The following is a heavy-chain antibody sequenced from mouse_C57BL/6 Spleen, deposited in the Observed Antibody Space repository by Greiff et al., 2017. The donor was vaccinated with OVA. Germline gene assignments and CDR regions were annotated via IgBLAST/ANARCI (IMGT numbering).Heavy chain of an antibody. V-gene: IGHV5-4*01. Sequence: EVQLVESGGGLVKPGGSLKLSCAASGFTFSSYAMSWVRQTPEKRLEWVATISDGGSYTYYPDNVKGRFTISRDNAKNTLYLQMSHLKSEDTAMYYCAREGIYYGYDEGGYYFDYWGQGTTLTVSS. J-gene: IGHJ2*01. CDR3: AREGIYYGYDEGGYYFDY. D-gene: IGHD2-2*01. CDR2: ISDGGSYT. CDR1: GFTFSSYA.